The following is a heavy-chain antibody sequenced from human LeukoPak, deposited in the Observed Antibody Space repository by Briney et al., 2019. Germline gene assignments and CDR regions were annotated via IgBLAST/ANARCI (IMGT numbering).Heavy chain of an antibody. J-gene: IGHJ4*02. CDR3: ARDLAGATTGTIPLFDY. CDR1: GYTFTSYG. Sequence: ASVKVSCKASGYTFTSYGISWVRQAPGQGLEWMGWISAYNGNKNYAQKLQGRVTVTTDTSTSTAYMELRSLRSDDTAGYYCARDLAGATTGTIPLFDYWGQGTLVTVSS. V-gene: IGHV1-18*01. D-gene: IGHD1-7*01. CDR2: ISAYNGNK.